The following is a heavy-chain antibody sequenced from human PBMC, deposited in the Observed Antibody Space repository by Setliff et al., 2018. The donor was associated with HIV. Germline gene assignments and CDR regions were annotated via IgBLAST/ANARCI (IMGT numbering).Heavy chain of an antibody. D-gene: IGHD3-3*01. CDR2: IKTSGRT. CDR1: GRSIDDSY. Sequence: SETLSLTCSVSGRSIDDSYWSWIRQSPGKGLEWIGFIKTSGRTNYKPSLKSRVTILVDPSNNQFSLRLSSVTAADTAVYYCARHSDFWSEDAFDIWAQGTVVTVSS. J-gene: IGHJ3*02. V-gene: IGHV4-4*09. CDR3: ARHSDFWSEDAFDI.